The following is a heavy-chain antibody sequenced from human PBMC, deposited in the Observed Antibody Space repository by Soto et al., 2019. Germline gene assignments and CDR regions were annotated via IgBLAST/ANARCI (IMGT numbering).Heavy chain of an antibody. CDR3: AASIFYYGMDV. Sequence: GESLKISCKGSGYTFTNYWIGWMRQMPGKGLEWMGIIYPGDSDTKYNPSFQGQVTISADKSITTTYLRWTSLKASDTAIYYCAASIFYYGMDVWGQGTTVTVSS. CDR1: GYTFTNYW. CDR2: IYPGDSDT. V-gene: IGHV5-51*01. J-gene: IGHJ6*02.